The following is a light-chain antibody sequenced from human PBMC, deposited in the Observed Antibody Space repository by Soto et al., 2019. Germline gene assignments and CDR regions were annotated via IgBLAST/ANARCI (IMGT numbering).Light chain of an antibody. CDR2: DTS. J-gene: IGKJ5*01. CDR3: QQYGTSEII. V-gene: IGKV3-20*01. CDR1: QSVSNSY. Sequence: EIVLTQSPGTLSLSPVEISTLSCRASQSVSNSYVAWYQQKSGRAPRLLIYDTSSRVTGIPDRFSGSGSGTDFTLTISRLEPEDFAVFYCQQYGTSEIIFGQGTRLEI.